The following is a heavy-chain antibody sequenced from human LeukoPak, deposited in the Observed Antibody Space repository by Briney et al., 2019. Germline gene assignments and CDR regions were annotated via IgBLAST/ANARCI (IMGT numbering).Heavy chain of an antibody. J-gene: IGHJ4*02. CDR1: GFTFSSYG. V-gene: IGHV3-30*02. Sequence: GGSLRLSCAASGFTFSSYGMHWVRQAPGKGLEWEAFIRYDGSNKYYADSVKGRFTISRDNSKNTLYLQMNSLRAEDTAVYYCAKAGTIFGVVIPIDYWGQGTLVTVSS. CDR3: AKAGTIFGVVIPIDY. D-gene: IGHD3-3*01. CDR2: IRYDGSNK.